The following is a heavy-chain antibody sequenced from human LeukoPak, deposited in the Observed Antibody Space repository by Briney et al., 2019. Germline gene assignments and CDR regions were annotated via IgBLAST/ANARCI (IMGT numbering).Heavy chain of an antibody. CDR3: ARAGYYYDSSGYYYV. CDR2: INHSGST. CDR1: GGSFSGYY. D-gene: IGHD3-22*01. V-gene: IGHV4-34*01. Sequence: SETLSLTCAVYGGSFSGYYWSWIRQPPGKGLEWIGEINHSGSTNYNPSLKSRVTISVDTSKNQFSLKLSSVTAADTAVYYCARAGYYYDSSGYYYVWGQGTLVTVSS. J-gene: IGHJ4*02.